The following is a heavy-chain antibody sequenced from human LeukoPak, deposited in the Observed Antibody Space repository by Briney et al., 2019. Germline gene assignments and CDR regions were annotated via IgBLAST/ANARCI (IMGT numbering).Heavy chain of an antibody. CDR1: GYSLTGFW. V-gene: IGHV5-10-1*01. CDR2: IDPSDSYN. CDR3: ARLRVRGVIGAFDI. D-gene: IGHD3-10*01. Sequence: HGESLKISCTDSGYSLTGFWINWVRQMPGKGLEWMGRIDPSDSYNNYRPSFQGHVTISADKSISTAYLQWSSLKASDTAMYYCARLRVRGVIGAFDIWGQGTMVTVSS. J-gene: IGHJ3*02.